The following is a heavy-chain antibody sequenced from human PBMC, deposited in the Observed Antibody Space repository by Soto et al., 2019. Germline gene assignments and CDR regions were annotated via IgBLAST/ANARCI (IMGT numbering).Heavy chain of an antibody. Sequence: GGSLRLSCPAYGFTFGSYSMRRVRQAPGRGREWVSGFRSSGDDGTTYYADSVTGRFTISRDNSKNKLFLQMNSLRAEDTAIYYCAKKVNSGSGSQYFDYWGQGTLVTVSS. J-gene: IGHJ4*02. CDR1: GFTFGSYS. CDR2: FRSSGDDGTT. V-gene: IGHV3-23*01. D-gene: IGHD3-10*01. CDR3: AKKVNSGSGSQYFDY.